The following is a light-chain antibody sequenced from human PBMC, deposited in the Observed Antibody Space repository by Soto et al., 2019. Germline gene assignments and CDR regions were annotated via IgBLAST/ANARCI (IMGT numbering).Light chain of an antibody. J-gene: IGKJ2*01. Sequence: EIVLTQSPGTLSLSPGDRATLSCRTSQSVSSSYLAWYQQKPGQAPRLLVYGASRRATGIPDRLSGSGSGTAFTLTISRLEPEDFAVYFCQQYASSSYPFGQGTKLEIK. CDR2: GAS. CDR1: QSVSSSY. CDR3: QQYASSSYP. V-gene: IGKV3-20*01.